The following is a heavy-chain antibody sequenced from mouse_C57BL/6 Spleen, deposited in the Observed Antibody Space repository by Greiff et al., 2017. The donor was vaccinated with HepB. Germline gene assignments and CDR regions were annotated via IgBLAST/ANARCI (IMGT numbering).Heavy chain of an antibody. D-gene: IGHD1-1*01. V-gene: IGHV1-82*01. CDR3: ARGGAYYYGSLWYFDV. Sequence: VKLMESGPELVKPGASVKISCKASGYAFSSSWMNWVKQRPGKGLEWIGRIYPGDGDTNYNGKFKGKATLTADKSSSTAYMQLRSLTSEDSAVYFCARGGAYYYGSLWYFDVWGTGTTVTVSS. J-gene: IGHJ1*03. CDR1: GYAFSSSW. CDR2: IYPGDGDT.